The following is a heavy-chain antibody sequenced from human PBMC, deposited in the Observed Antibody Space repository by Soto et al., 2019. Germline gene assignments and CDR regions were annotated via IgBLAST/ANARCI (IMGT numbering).Heavy chain of an antibody. CDR3: ARGGSSSGFDY. V-gene: IGHV4-4*07. CDR1: SGSINPYY. CDR2: IYSNGNT. D-gene: IGHD6-6*01. Sequence: PSETLSLTCTVSSGSINPYYWSWIRQPAGKGLEWIGRIYSNGNTNYNPSLKSRVTMSVDTSKNQFSLKLTSMNAADTAVYYCARGGSSSGFDYWGQGTQVTVSS. J-gene: IGHJ4*02.